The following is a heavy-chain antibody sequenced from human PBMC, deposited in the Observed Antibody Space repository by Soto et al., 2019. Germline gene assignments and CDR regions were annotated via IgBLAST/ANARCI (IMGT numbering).Heavy chain of an antibody. Sequence: SETLSLTCAVYGGSFSGYYWSWIRQPPGKGLEWIGEINHSGSTNYNPSLKSRVTTSVDTSKNQFSLKLSSVTAADTAVYYCARGRVVVPAAVMFNCLDPWGQGALVTVSS. CDR1: GGSFSGYY. CDR2: INHSGST. CDR3: ARGRVVVPAAVMFNCLDP. V-gene: IGHV4-34*01. J-gene: IGHJ5*02. D-gene: IGHD2-2*01.